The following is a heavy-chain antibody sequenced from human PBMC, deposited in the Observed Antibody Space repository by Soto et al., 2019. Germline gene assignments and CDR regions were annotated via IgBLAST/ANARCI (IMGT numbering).Heavy chain of an antibody. CDR3: AREFRAAYGAMDV. J-gene: IGHJ6*02. D-gene: IGHD3-16*01. CDR1: GYTFTSYD. Sequence: ASVKVSCKASGYTFTSYDIHWVRQAIGHGLEWMGWMNPTSANTGYAQKFQGRLTMTRDTSISTAYMELSSLRSEDTAVYYCAREFRAAYGAMDVWGQGTTVTVSS. V-gene: IGHV1-8*01. CDR2: MNPTSANT.